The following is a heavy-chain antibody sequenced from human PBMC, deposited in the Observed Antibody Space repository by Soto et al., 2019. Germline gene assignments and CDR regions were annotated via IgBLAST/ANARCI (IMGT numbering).Heavy chain of an antibody. CDR1: GASISSSSYS. CDR3: ARRDSGRHAFDI. V-gene: IGHV4-39*01. CDR2: VYYDERT. D-gene: IGHD1-1*01. Sequence: QLQLQESGPGLVKPSETLSLTCTVSGASISSSSYSWGWVRQPPGKGLEWIGNVYYDERTYYNPSLKSRVTISVDRSKNQFSLRLTSVTAADTSVYYCARRDSGRHAFDIWGQGTMVTVSS. J-gene: IGHJ3*02.